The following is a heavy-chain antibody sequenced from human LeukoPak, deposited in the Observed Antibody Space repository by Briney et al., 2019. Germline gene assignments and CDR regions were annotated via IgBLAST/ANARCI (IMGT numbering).Heavy chain of an antibody. CDR1: GFSYSSYT. Sequence: GSLRLSCVASGFSYSSYTMSWVRQAPGKGLEWVSTITDRGSSTFYADSVKGRFTISRDNSKNTLFLQMNSLRAEDTAIYYCVKDIGYYYIHDAFDIWGQGTVVAVSS. D-gene: IGHD3-10*02. V-gene: IGHV3-23*01. CDR3: VKDIGYYYIHDAFDI. J-gene: IGHJ3*02. CDR2: ITDRGSST.